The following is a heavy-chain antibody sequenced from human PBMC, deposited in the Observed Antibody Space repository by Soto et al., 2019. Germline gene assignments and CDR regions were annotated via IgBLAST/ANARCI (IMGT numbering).Heavy chain of an antibody. Sequence: QITLKASGPTLVKPTETLTLTCTFSGFSLTTTGLGGGWIRQPPGKALEWLALTYWDDDERYRPSRKNRLIITKDTSKNRVVLTMSNMDPVDTATYFCAQPRPFYDLFSGYYKTGAFDVWGQGTMVSVSS. CDR1: GFSLTTTGLG. CDR3: AQPRPFYDLFSGYYKTGAFDV. D-gene: IGHD3-9*01. CDR2: TYWDDDE. V-gene: IGHV2-5*02. J-gene: IGHJ3*01.